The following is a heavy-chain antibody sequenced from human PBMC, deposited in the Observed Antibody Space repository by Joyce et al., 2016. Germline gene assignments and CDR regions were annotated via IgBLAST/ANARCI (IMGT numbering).Heavy chain of an antibody. V-gene: IGHV6-1*01. J-gene: IGHJ3*02. CDR2: TFYRSKWYN. D-gene: IGHD3/OR15-3a*01. Sequence: QVQLQQSGPGLVKPSQILSLTGAISGDFVSSNSAAWNWIRQSPSRGLEWLGRTFYRSKWYNDDALSVSSRISINPDTSKNLFSLHLNSVTPEDTAVYYCARDAGFGLDALDIWGQGTMVTVSS. CDR3: ARDAGFGLDALDI. CDR1: GDFVSSNSAA.